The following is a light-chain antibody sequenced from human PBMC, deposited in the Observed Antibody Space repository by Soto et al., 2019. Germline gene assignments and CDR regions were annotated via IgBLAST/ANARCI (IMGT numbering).Light chain of an antibody. V-gene: IGLV1-40*01. Sequence: QSVLTQPPSVSGAPGQRGPISSTGSSSNIGAGYDVHWYQQLPGTAPKLLIYGNSNRPSGVPDRFSGSKSGTSASLAITGLQAEDEADYYCQSYDSSLSGVVFGGGTKLTVL. CDR3: QSYDSSLSGVV. CDR1: SSNIGAGYD. J-gene: IGLJ2*01. CDR2: GNS.